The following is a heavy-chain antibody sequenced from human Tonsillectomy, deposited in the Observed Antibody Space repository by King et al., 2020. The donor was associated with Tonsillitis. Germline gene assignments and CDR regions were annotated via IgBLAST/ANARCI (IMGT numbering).Heavy chain of an antibody. CDR2: INPREGSA. J-gene: IGHJ4*02. V-gene: IGHV1-46*01. CDR3: VRVHPPRYDSSGNLHEPQIFDH. D-gene: IGHD3-22*01. Sequence: QLVQSGAEVKKPGASAKISCKASGYTFSIWFVNCVRQAPGQGLEWLGAINPREGSAKAAQKFQGRVTMTSDTSTSTAYLALSGLRSDDTAVYYCVRVHPPRYDSSGNLHEPQIFDHWGQGTLVTVSS. CDR1: GYTFSIWF.